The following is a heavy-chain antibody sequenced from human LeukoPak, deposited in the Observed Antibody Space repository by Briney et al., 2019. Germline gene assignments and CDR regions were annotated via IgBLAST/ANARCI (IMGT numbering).Heavy chain of an antibody. CDR1: GYTFTTYY. CDR3: ARVMDRVTDYYFEY. D-gene: IGHD5-12*01. J-gene: IGHJ4*02. Sequence: ASVKVSCKASGYTFTTYYIHWVRQAPGQGLEWMGIIDPRSDYTNYAQEFQGRVTMTRDTSTSTVYMDLTSLRSDDTAVYYCARVMDRVTDYYFEYWGQGTLVTVSS. V-gene: IGHV1-46*01. CDR2: IDPRSDYT.